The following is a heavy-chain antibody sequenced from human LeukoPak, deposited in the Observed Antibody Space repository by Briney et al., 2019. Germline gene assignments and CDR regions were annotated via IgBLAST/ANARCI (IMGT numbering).Heavy chain of an antibody. CDR2: ISAYNGYT. V-gene: IGHV1-18*01. CDR3: ARGDLIVVVPAAPFDY. D-gene: IGHD2-2*01. CDR1: GYTFTNYG. Sequence: ASVKVSCKASGYTFTNYGISWVRQAPGQGLEWMGWISAYNGYTRYAQKVQGRVTVTTDTSTSTAYMELRSLRSDDTAVYYCARGDLIVVVPAAPFDYWGQGTLVTVSS. J-gene: IGHJ4*02.